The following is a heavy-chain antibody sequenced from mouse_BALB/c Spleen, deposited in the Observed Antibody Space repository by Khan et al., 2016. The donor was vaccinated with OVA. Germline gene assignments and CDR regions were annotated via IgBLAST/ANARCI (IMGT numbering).Heavy chain of an antibody. J-gene: IGHJ3*01. Sequence: VQLQQSGAELVRSGASVKLSCTASAFNIKDYYMHWVKQRPEQGLEWIGWIDPENGDTEYAPKFQGKATMTAETSSNTAYLQFSILTSEDTAVXYWNAFPYYYGRAWFAYWGQGTLVTVS. V-gene: IGHV14-4*02. CDR1: AFNIKDYY. D-gene: IGHD1-1*01. CDR2: IDPENGDT. CDR3: NAFPYYYGRAWFAY.